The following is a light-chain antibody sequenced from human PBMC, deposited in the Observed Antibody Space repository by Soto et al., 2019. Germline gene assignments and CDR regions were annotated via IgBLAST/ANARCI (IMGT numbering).Light chain of an antibody. CDR3: QQTYNPPFT. Sequence: DIQMPQSPSSLSASLGDRVAITCRASKTITLYLNWYQQEPGKPPKLLIYGANTLQSGVPSRFSAGVSGTDFTLTINRLQPEDFATYYCQQTYNPPFTFGPGTKLQIK. V-gene: IGKV1-39*01. CDR1: KTITLY. J-gene: IGKJ2*01. CDR2: GAN.